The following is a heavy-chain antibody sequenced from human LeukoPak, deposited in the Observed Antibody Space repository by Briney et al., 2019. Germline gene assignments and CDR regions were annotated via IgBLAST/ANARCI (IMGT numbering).Heavy chain of an antibody. CDR2: IIPIFGTA. J-gene: IGHJ3*02. CDR1: GGTFSSYA. V-gene: IGHV1-69*13. Sequence: GASVKVSCKASGGTFSSYAISWVRQARGQGLEWMGGIIPIFGTANYAQKFQGRVTITADESTSTAYMELSSLRSEDTAVYYCARAVPRDYYDSSGYPETFNIWGQGTMVTVSS. D-gene: IGHD3-22*01. CDR3: ARAVPRDYYDSSGYPETFNI.